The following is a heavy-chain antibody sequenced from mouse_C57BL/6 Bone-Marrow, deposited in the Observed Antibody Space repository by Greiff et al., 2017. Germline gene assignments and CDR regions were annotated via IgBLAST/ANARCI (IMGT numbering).Heavy chain of an antibody. CDR2: INPSNGGT. J-gene: IGHJ4*01. D-gene: IGHD2-4*01. CDR1: GYTFTSYW. Sequence: QVQLQQPGTELVKPGASVKLSCKASGYTFTSYWMHWVKQRPGQGLEWIGNINPSNGGTNYNEKFKSKATLTVDKSSSTAYMQLSSLTSEDSAVYSCARGLRRKFGAMDYWGQGTSVTVSS. CDR3: ARGLRRKFGAMDY. V-gene: IGHV1-53*01.